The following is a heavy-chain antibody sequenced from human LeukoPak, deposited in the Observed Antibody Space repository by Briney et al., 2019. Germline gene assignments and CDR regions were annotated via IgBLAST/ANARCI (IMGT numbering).Heavy chain of an antibody. Sequence: PGGSLRLSCAASGFTFSSYGMHWVRQAPGKGLEWVAVISYDGSNKYYADSVKGRFTISRDNSKNTLYLQMNSLRAEDTAVYYCAKDRYYYDSSGYSNFDYWGQGTLVTVSS. D-gene: IGHD3-22*01. CDR2: ISYDGSNK. CDR3: AKDRYYYDSSGYSNFDY. CDR1: GFTFSSYG. J-gene: IGHJ4*02. V-gene: IGHV3-30*18.